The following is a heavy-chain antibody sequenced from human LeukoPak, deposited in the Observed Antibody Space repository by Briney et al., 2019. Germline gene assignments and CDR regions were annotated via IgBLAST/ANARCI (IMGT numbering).Heavy chain of an antibody. D-gene: IGHD2-21*01. CDR2: IYSGGST. Sequence: GGSLRLSCAASGFTVSTNYMSWVRLAPGEGLEWVSVIYSGGSTYYADSVKGRFTISRDNSKNTVYLQMNSLRAEDTAVYYCARDHNCGGDCYSGMDVWGKGIAVTVSS. J-gene: IGHJ6*04. CDR1: GFTVSTNY. V-gene: IGHV3-53*01. CDR3: ARDHNCGGDCYSGMDV.